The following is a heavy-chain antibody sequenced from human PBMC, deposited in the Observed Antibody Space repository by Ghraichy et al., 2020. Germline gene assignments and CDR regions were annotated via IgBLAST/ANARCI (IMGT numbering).Heavy chain of an antibody. CDR2: ISGSGGST. CDR1: GFTFSSYA. V-gene: IGHV3-23*01. Sequence: GGSLRLSCAASGFTFSSYAMSWVRQAPGKGLEWVSAISGSGGSTYYADSVKGRFTISRDNSKNTLYLQMNSLRAEDTAVYYCAKFQDDFWSGDLDAFDIWGQGTMVTVSS. J-gene: IGHJ3*02. D-gene: IGHD3-3*01. CDR3: AKFQDDFWSGDLDAFDI.